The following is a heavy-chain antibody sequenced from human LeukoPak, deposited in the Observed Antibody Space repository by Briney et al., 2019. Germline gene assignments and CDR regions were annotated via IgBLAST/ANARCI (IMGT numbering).Heavy chain of an antibody. CDR2: IIPILGIA. V-gene: IGHV1-69*04. J-gene: IGHJ4*02. CDR1: GGTFSSYA. Sequence: GSSVKVSCKASGGTFSSYAISWVRQAPGQGLGWMGRIIPILGIANYAQKFQGRVTITADKSTSTAYMELSSLRSEDTAVYYCASTLLATIWDGGIDYWGQGTLVTVSS. D-gene: IGHD5-12*01. CDR3: ASTLLATIWDGGIDY.